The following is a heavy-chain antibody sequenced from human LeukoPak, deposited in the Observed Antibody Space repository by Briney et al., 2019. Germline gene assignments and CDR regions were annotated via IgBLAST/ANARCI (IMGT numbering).Heavy chain of an antibody. Sequence: SETLSLTCTVSGGSISSSSYYWGWIRQPPGKGLEWIGSIYYSGSTYYNPSLKSRVTISVDTSKNQFSLKLSSVTAADTAVYYCARAFLVGYSPEEYFFDYWGQGALVTVSS. D-gene: IGHD2-15*01. J-gene: IGHJ4*02. CDR2: IYYSGST. CDR3: ARAFLVGYSPEEYFFDY. CDR1: GGSISSSSYY. V-gene: IGHV4-39*01.